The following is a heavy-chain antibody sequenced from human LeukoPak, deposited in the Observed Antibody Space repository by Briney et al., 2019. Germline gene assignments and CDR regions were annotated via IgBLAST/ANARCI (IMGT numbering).Heavy chain of an antibody. CDR3: ARDRTIFGVAYYSNYFDY. J-gene: IGHJ4*02. Sequence: SVKVSCKASGGTFSSYAISWVRQAPGQGLEWMGRIIAILGIANYAQKFQGRVTITADKSTSTAYMELSGLRSEDTAVYYCARDRTIFGVAYYSNYFDYWGQGTLVTVS. V-gene: IGHV1-69*04. CDR1: GGTFSSYA. CDR2: IIAILGIA. D-gene: IGHD3-3*01.